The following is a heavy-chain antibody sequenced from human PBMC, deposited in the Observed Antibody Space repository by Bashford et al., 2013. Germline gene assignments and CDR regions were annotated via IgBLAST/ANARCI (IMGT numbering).Heavy chain of an antibody. Sequence: SETLSLTCTVSGASISGSNSYWAWIRQPQGKGLEWIGSIFYTGRDHSNPSLRSRVTISVDTSNNQFSLRLTSVTAADTAVYYCARAVSGNFHFDIWGQGILVTVSS. D-gene: IGHD1-26*01. CDR1: GASISGSNSY. J-gene: IGHJ4*02. CDR2: IFYTGRD. V-gene: IGHV4-39*07. CDR3: ARAVSGNFHFDI.